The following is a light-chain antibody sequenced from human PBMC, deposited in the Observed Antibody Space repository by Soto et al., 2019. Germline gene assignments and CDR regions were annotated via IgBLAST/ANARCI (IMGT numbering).Light chain of an antibody. J-gene: IGKJ3*01. Sequence: DIQLTQSPSFLSASIGDRVTITCRASQGISSYLAWYQQKPGKAPKLLIYAASTLQRGVPSRFSGSGSGTEFTLTIRSLQPEDFATYYCQQLNSHPRTFGPGTKVDIK. V-gene: IGKV1-9*01. CDR3: QQLNSHPRT. CDR1: QGISSY. CDR2: AAS.